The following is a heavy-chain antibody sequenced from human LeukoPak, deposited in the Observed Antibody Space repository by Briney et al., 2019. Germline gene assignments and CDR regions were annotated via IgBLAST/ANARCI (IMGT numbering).Heavy chain of an antibody. J-gene: IGHJ5*02. CDR2: INHSGST. Sequence: PSETLSLTCAVYGGSFSGYYWSWIRQPPGKGLEWMGEINHSGSTNYNPSLKSRVTISVDTSKNQFSLKLSSVTAADTAVYYCARATTKLLWFGESHGFDPWGEGTLVTVSS. D-gene: IGHD3-10*01. CDR1: GGSFSGYY. V-gene: IGHV4-34*01. CDR3: ARATTKLLWFGESHGFDP.